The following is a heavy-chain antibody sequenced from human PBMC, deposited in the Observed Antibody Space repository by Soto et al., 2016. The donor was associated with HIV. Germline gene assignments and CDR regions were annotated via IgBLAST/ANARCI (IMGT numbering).Heavy chain of an antibody. Sequence: LLESGGGLVQPGGSLRLSCVASGFTFSTYDINWVRQPPGKGLEWVSSISGSGTGTHYADSVKGRFSISRDNSKTTVYLQMNSLRAEDTALYYCARDKVGTSNGGGDHYYYAMDVWGQGTTVTV. CDR3: ARDKVGTSNGGGDHYYYAMDV. CDR2: ISGSGTGT. V-gene: IGHV3-23*01. D-gene: IGHD7-27*01. J-gene: IGHJ6*02. CDR1: GFTFSTYD.